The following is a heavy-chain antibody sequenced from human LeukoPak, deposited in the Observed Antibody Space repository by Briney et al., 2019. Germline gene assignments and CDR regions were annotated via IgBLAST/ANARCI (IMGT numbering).Heavy chain of an antibody. CDR2: ISYDESNK. CDR1: GFTFSSYA. Sequence: GGSLRLSCAASGFTFSSYAMHWVRQAPGKGLEWVAVISYDESNKYYADSVKGRFTISRDNSKNTLYLQMNSLRAEDTAVYYCARDADSGSFDYWGQGTLVTVSS. D-gene: IGHD1-26*01. J-gene: IGHJ4*02. V-gene: IGHV3-30-3*01. CDR3: ARDADSGSFDY.